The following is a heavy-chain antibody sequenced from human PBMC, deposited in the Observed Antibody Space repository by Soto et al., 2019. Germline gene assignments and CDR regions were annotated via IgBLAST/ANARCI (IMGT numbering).Heavy chain of an antibody. CDR1: GFTFSSYA. V-gene: IGHV3-30-3*01. J-gene: IGHJ4*02. Sequence: QVQLVESGGGVVQPGRSLRLSCAASGFTFSSYAMHWVRQAPGKGLEWVAVISYDGSNKYYADSVKGRFTISRDNSKNTLYLQMNSLRAEDTAVYYCARPMNRLTAAQDFDYWGQGTLVTVSS. D-gene: IGHD2-8*01. CDR3: ARPMNRLTAAQDFDY. CDR2: ISYDGSNK.